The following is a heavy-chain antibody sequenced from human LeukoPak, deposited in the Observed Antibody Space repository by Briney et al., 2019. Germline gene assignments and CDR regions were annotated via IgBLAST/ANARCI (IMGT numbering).Heavy chain of an antibody. V-gene: IGHV1-2*02. CDR1: GYTFTGYY. CDR2: INPNSGGT. Sequence: ASVKVSCKASGYTFTGYYMHWVRQAPGQGLEWMGWINPNSGGTNYAQKFQGRVTMTRDTSISTAYMELSRLRSDDTAVYYCARGEYYYGSGSTYFDYWGQGTLVTVSS. J-gene: IGHJ4*02. CDR3: ARGEYYYGSGSTYFDY. D-gene: IGHD3-10*01.